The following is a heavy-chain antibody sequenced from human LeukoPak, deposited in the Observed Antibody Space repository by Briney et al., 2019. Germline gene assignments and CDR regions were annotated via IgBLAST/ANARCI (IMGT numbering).Heavy chain of an antibody. CDR2: IYYSGST. Sequence: PSETLSLTCAVYGGSFSGYYWSWIRQPPGKGLEWIGYIYYSGSTNYNPSLKSRVTISVDTSKNQFSLKLSSVTAADTAVYYCARGSSSYPYYYYGMDVWGQGTTVTVSS. D-gene: IGHD6-6*01. J-gene: IGHJ6*02. CDR3: ARGSSSYPYYYYGMDV. V-gene: IGHV4-59*01. CDR1: GGSFSGYY.